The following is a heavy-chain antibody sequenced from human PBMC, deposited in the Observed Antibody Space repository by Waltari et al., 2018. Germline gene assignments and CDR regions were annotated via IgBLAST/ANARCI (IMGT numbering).Heavy chain of an antibody. CDR1: GGTFSSYA. V-gene: IGHV3-23*04. D-gene: IGHD2-15*01. J-gene: IGHJ4*02. CDR2: ISGSGGST. CDR3: AKNPGKWWVDY. Sequence: VQLVQSGAEVKKPGSSVKVSCKASGGTFSSYAMSWVRQAPGKGLEWVSAISGSGGSTYYADSVKGRFTISRDNSKNTLYLQMNSLRAEDTAVYYCAKNPGKWWVDYWGQGTLVTVSS.